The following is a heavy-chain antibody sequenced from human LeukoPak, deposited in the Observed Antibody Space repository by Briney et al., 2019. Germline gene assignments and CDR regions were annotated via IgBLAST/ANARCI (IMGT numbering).Heavy chain of an antibody. CDR3: AREVSGYSSSWEGAFDY. CDR1: GGSIRSYY. V-gene: IGHV4-4*07. J-gene: IGHJ4*02. D-gene: IGHD6-13*01. Sequence: SETLSLTCTVSGGSIRSYYWSWIRQPAGKGLEWIGRIYTSGSTNYNPSLKSRVTISVDTSKNQFSLKLSSVTAADTAVYYCAREVSGYSSSWEGAFDYWGQGTLVTVSS. CDR2: IYTSGST.